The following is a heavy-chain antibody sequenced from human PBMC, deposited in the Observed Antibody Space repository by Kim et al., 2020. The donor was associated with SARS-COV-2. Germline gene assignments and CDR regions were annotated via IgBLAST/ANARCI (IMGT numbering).Heavy chain of an antibody. CDR1: GGPISRSSHY. Sequence: SETLSLTCSVSGGPISRSSHYWAWIRQPPGTGLEWIATIYQSGSTYYKPSLKSRVTISVDTSKNQLSLKVTPVTAADTAVYYCVRGSGGDGHKSIDNWG. V-gene: IGHV4-39*07. D-gene: IGHD2-15*01. CDR3: VRGSGGDGHKSIDN. CDR2: IYQSGST. J-gene: IGHJ4*01.